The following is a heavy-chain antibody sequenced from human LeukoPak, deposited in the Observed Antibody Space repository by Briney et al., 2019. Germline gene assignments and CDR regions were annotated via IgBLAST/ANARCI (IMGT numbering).Heavy chain of an antibody. D-gene: IGHD3-10*01. V-gene: IGHV1-18*01. J-gene: IGHJ4*02. CDR2: ISAYNGNT. CDR3: ARDGVWFGELPKQCDY. CDR1: GYTFTSYG. Sequence: GASVKVSCKASGYTFTSYGISWVRQAPGQGLEWMGWISAYNGNTNYAQKLQGRVTMTTDTSTSTAYMELRSLRSDDTAVYYCARDGVWFGELPKQCDYWGQGTLVTVSS.